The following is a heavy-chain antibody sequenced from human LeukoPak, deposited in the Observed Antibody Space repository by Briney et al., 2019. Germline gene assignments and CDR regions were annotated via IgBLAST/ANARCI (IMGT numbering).Heavy chain of an antibody. CDR2: IKQDGSKK. J-gene: IGHJ6*02. V-gene: IGHV3-7*03. CDR3: ARNNGMDV. CDR1: GCPFSSYW. Sequence: GGSLRLSCVASGCPFSSYWMTWVRQAPGKGLEWVANIKQDGSKKSYVDSVKGRFTISRDNAKNSLYLQMNSLRAEDTALYHCARNNGMDVWGQGTTVIVSS.